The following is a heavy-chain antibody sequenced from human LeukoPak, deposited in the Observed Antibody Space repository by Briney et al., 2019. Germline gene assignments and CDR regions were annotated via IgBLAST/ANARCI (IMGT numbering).Heavy chain of an antibody. J-gene: IGHJ6*03. CDR2: MNPNSGNT. V-gene: IGHV1-8*01. Sequence: AAVKVSCKASGYTFTSYDINWVRQATGQGLEWMGWMNPNSGNTGYAQKFQGRVTMTRNTSISTAYMELSSLRSEDTAVYYCARVAPHYYDSSGYYFRYMDVWGKGTTVTISS. D-gene: IGHD3-22*01. CDR3: ARVAPHYYDSSGYYFRYMDV. CDR1: GYTFTSYD.